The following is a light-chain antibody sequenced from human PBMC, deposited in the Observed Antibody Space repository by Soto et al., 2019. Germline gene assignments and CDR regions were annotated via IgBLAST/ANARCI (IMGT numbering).Light chain of an antibody. Sequence: DIQMTQSPSALSASVGDRVTITCRASQSVSGWLAWYQQKPGKAPELLIYDASSLKSGVPSRFSGSGSGTEFTLTISSLQPDDFATYYRQQYNTYSAFGQGTKVDIK. V-gene: IGKV1-5*01. CDR2: DAS. CDR1: QSVSGW. J-gene: IGKJ1*01. CDR3: QQYNTYSA.